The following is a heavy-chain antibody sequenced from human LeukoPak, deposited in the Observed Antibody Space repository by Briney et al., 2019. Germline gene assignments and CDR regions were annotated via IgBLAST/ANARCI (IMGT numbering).Heavy chain of an antibody. V-gene: IGHV3-30-3*01. D-gene: IGHD2/OR15-2a*01. J-gene: IGHJ4*02. CDR3: ARERDYFYARGRLGY. CDR2: ISYDGSNK. Sequence: GGSLRLSCAASGFTFGSYAMHWVRQAPGKGLEWGAVISYDGSNKYYADSVKGRFTISRDNSKNTLYLQMNSLRAEDTAVYYCARERDYFYARGRLGYWGQGTLVTVSS. CDR1: GFTFGSYA.